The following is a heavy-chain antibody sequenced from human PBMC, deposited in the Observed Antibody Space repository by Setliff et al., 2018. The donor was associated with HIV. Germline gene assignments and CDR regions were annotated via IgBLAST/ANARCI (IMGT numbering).Heavy chain of an antibody. CDR1: GYSISSGYY. Sequence: PSETLSLTCGVSGYSISSGYYWGWIRQPPGKGPERIGSTYHNGITYSNPSFKIRVTISLDTSQNHFSLKLSSVTAADTAIYSFARRIYGNNPLFDYWSQGTLVTSPQ. CDR2: TYHNGIT. CDR3: ARRIYGNNPLFDY. D-gene: IGHD4-17*01. J-gene: IGHJ4*02. V-gene: IGHV4-38-2*01.